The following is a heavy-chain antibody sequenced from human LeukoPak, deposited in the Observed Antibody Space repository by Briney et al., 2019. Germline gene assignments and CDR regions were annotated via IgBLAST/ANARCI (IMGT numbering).Heavy chain of an antibody. CDR2: ISGSGGST. CDR1: GFTFSSYA. Sequence: GGSLRLSCAAPGFTFSSYAMSWVRQAPGKGLEWVSAISGSGGSTYYADSVKGRFTISRDNSKNTLYLQMNSLRAEDTAVYYCAKDQGFAMVRGVINDAFDIWGQGTMVTVSS. V-gene: IGHV3-23*01. CDR3: AKDQGFAMVRGVINDAFDI. J-gene: IGHJ3*02. D-gene: IGHD3-10*01.